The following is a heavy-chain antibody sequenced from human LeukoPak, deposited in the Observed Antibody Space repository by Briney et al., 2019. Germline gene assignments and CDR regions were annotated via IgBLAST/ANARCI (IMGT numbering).Heavy chain of an antibody. V-gene: IGHV3-7*01. CDR1: GFTFSSYW. CDR3: ARDVSPSTRGGDCSGGTCYYDAFDL. Sequence: PRGSLRLSCAASGFTFSSYWMTWVRQAPGKGLEWVANIFEDGSEKNYVDSVRGRFTISRDNAKNSLYLQMDSLRDEDTAMYYCARDVSPSTRGGDCSGGTCYYDAFDLWGQGTMVTVSS. J-gene: IGHJ3*01. D-gene: IGHD2-15*01. CDR2: IFEDGSEK.